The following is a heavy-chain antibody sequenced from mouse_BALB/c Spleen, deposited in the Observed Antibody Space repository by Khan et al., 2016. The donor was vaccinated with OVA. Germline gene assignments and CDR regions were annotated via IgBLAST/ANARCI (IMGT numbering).Heavy chain of an antibody. CDR1: GYTFTSYW. CDR2: INPTSGYT. Sequence: QVHVKQSGAELAKPGASVKMSCKASGYTFTSYWMHWIKQRPGTGLEWIGYINPTSGYTDYNQKFKDKATLTADKSSSTAYMQLNSLTSDDSAVYYCARDRIDYWGQGTTLTVSS. V-gene: IGHV1-7*01. J-gene: IGHJ2*01. CDR3: ARDRIDY.